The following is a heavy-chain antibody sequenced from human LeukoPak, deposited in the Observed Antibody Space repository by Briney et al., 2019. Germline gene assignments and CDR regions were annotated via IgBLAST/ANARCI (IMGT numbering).Heavy chain of an antibody. V-gene: IGHV5-51*01. D-gene: IGHD2-15*01. Sequence: GESLKISCKGSGYKFTTDYIGWVRQMPGKGLEWMGIIYPDDSETKYSPSFKGQVTMSVDKSITTAFLQWSSLKASDTAMYCARQAYATRFDAFDIWGQGTMVTVSS. CDR1: GYKFTTDY. CDR3: ARQAYATRFDAFDI. J-gene: IGHJ3*02. CDR2: IYPDDSET.